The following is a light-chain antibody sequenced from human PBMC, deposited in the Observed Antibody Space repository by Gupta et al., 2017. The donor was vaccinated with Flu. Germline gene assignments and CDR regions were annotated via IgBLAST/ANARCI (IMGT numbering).Light chain of an antibody. Sequence: SALTQPHSASRSPGQSSTISCTGTSSDVGGHNFVSWYQQHPGKAPILIIFEVSGRPAGVAGRFSGSESGNTASLTVSARQAEEEADYYCSSYATSNNLIFGGGTKLTVL. V-gene: IGLV2-8*01. CDR1: SSDVGGHNF. J-gene: IGLJ2*01. CDR2: EVS. CDR3: SSYATSNNLI.